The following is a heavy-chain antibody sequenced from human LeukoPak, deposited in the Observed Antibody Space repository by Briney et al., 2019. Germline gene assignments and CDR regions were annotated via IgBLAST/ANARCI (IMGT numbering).Heavy chain of an antibody. CDR1: GFTFSSYD. Sequence: GGSLRLSCAASGFTFSSYDMHWVRQATGKGLEWVSAIGTAGDTYYPGSVKGRFTISRENAKNSLYLQTNSLRAGDTAVYYCARGRSGGDAFDIWGQGTMVTVSS. D-gene: IGHD2-15*01. CDR3: ARGRSGGDAFDI. V-gene: IGHV3-13*01. CDR2: IGTAGDT. J-gene: IGHJ3*02.